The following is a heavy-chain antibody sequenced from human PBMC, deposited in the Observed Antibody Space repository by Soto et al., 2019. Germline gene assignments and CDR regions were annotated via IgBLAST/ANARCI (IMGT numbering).Heavy chain of an antibody. CDR2: INPNSGGT. Sequence: QVQLVQSGAEVKKPGASVKVSCKASGYTFTGYYMHWVRQAPGQGLEWMGWINPNSGGTNYAQKFQGWVTMTRDTSISTAYMELSRLRSDDTAVYYCARGTRVCSGGSCYWGGDYYYYYYMDVWGKGTTVTVSS. D-gene: IGHD2-15*01. V-gene: IGHV1-2*04. J-gene: IGHJ6*03. CDR3: ARGTRVCSGGSCYWGGDYYYYYYMDV. CDR1: GYTFTGYY.